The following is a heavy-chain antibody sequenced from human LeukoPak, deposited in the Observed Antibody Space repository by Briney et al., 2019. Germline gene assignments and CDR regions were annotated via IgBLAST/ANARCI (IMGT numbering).Heavy chain of an antibody. CDR3: ASYQYSSGWYYFDY. J-gene: IGHJ4*02. V-gene: IGHV4-61*01. Sequence: SETLSLTCTVSGGSVSSGSYYWSWIRQPPGKGLEWIGYIYFSGSTYYNPSLKSRLTVSVDTSKNQFSLRLTSVTAADTAVYYCASYQYSSGWYYFDYWGQGTLVTVSS. D-gene: IGHD6-19*01. CDR1: GGSVSSGSYY. CDR2: IYFSGST.